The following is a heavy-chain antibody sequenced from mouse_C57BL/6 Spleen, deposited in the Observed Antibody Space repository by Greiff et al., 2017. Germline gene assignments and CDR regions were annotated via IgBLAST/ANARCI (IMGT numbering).Heavy chain of an antibody. CDR2: IDPSDSYT. V-gene: IGHV1-50*01. CDR1: GYTFTSYW. J-gene: IGHJ2*01. D-gene: IGHD1-1*01. Sequence: QVQLKESGAELVKPGASVKLSCKASGYTFTSYWMQWVKQRPGQGLEWIGEIDPSDSYTNYNQKFKGKATLTVDTSSSTAYMQLSSLTSEDSAVYYCARGITTVVNFDYWGQGTTLTVSS. CDR3: ARGITTVVNFDY.